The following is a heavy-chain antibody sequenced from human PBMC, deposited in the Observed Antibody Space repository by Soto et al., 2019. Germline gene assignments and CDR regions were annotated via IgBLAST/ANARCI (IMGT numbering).Heavy chain of an antibody. V-gene: IGHV4-34*01. Sequence: QVQLQQWGAGLLKPSETLSLTCAVYGGSFSGYYWSWIRQPPGKGLEWIGEINHSGSTNYNPSLKSRVTISVDTSKNQFSLKLSSVTAADTAVYYCASITIFEVVTTLDPWGQGTLVTVSS. CDR3: ASITIFEVVTTLDP. CDR1: GGSFSGYY. J-gene: IGHJ5*02. D-gene: IGHD3-3*01. CDR2: INHSGST.